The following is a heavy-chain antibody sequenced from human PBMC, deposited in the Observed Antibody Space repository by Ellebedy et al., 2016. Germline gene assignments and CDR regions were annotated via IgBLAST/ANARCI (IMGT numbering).Heavy chain of an antibody. J-gene: IGHJ4*02. CDR2: IFHNGYT. CDR1: GFSISSGSW. V-gene: IGHV4-4*02. Sequence: SETLSLXXTVSGFSISSGSWWGWVRQPPGKGLEWIGEIFHNGYTNYNPSLKSRVTISVDTSKNHFSLKLTSVTAADTAVYYCARGEDRAKIGYWGQGILVTVSS. D-gene: IGHD1-14*01. CDR3: ARGEDRAKIGY.